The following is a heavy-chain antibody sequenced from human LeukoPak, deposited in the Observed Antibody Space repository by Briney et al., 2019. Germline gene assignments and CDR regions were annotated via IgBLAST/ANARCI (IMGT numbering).Heavy chain of an antibody. CDR3: ARGYYSAFDS. J-gene: IGHJ4*02. CDR2: ISAYNGNT. Sequence: AASVKVSCKASGYTFTSYGISWVRQAPGQGLEWMGWISAYNGNTNYTQKFQGRVTMTTDTSTSTAYMDLRSLRSDDTAVYYCARGYYSAFDSWGQGTLVTVSS. V-gene: IGHV1-18*01. D-gene: IGHD3-3*01. CDR1: GYTFTSYG.